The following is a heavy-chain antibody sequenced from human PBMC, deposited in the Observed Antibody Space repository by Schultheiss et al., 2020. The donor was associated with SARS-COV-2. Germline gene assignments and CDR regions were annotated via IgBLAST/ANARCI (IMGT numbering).Heavy chain of an antibody. V-gene: IGHV3-33*06. CDR3: AKERGPFDAFHI. Sequence: GGSLRLSCAASGFVFSSYGMHWVRQAPGKGLEWVAVIWYDGSNKYYADSVRGRFTISRDDSKNTLYLQMNSLSVEDTAVYYCAKERGPFDAFHIWGQGTMVTVSS. J-gene: IGHJ3*02. CDR2: IWYDGSNK. CDR1: GFVFSSYG. D-gene: IGHD3-10*01.